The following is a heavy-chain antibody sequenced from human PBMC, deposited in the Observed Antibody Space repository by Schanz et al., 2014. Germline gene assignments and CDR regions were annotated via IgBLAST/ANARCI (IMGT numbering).Heavy chain of an antibody. J-gene: IGHJ2*01. Sequence: QVQLQESGPGLVKPSQTLSLTCIVSGGSISSGTYYWSWLRQPAGKALEWVGRVFPNGITNYNPSLKIRVTMSLDTSKTQFSRTRTSRAAADAAVYYCARDTTWRLDLWGRGTLVTVSS. CDR2: VFPNGIT. D-gene: IGHD1-1*01. CDR3: ARDTTWRLDL. V-gene: IGHV4-61*02. CDR1: GGSISSGTYY.